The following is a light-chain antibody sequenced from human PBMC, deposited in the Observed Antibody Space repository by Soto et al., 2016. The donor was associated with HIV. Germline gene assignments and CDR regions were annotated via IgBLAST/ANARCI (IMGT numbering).Light chain of an antibody. CDR3: QVWDSTTDLLV. CDR1: NIETKS. J-gene: IGLJ1*01. V-gene: IGLV3-21*03. Sequence: SYVLTQSPSVSVAPGKTASISCGGNNIETKSVHWYQQKPGQAPVLVVYDNRDRPSGIPERFSGSKSGNTATLTISGVEAGDEADYSCQVWDSTTDLLVFGSGTRVIVL. CDR2: DNR.